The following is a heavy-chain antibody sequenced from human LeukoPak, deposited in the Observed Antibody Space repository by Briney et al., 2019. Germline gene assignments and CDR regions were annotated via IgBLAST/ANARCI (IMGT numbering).Heavy chain of an antibody. CDR3: ARDLRGGYCSGGSCYNYYYMDV. D-gene: IGHD2-15*01. CDR1: GYTFTSYG. Sequence: GSVKVSCKASGYTFTSYGISWVRQAPGQGLEWMGWISAYNGNTNYAQKLQGRVTMTTDTSTSTAYMELRSLRSDDTAVYYCARDLRGGYCSGGSCYNYYYMDVWGKGTTVTISS. CDR2: ISAYNGNT. V-gene: IGHV1-18*01. J-gene: IGHJ6*03.